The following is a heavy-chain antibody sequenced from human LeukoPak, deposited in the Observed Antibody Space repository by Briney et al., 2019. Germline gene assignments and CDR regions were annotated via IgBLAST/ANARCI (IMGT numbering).Heavy chain of an antibody. CDR1: GFTFSSYA. CDR2: ISYDGSNK. Sequence: PGGSLRLSCAASGFTFSSYAMHWVRQAPGKGLEWVAVISYDGSNKYYADSVKGRFTISRDNSKNTLYLQVNSLRAEDTAVYYCARDRDSSGYPYYFDYWGQGTLVTVSS. V-gene: IGHV3-30-3*01. J-gene: IGHJ4*02. D-gene: IGHD3-22*01. CDR3: ARDRDSSGYPYYFDY.